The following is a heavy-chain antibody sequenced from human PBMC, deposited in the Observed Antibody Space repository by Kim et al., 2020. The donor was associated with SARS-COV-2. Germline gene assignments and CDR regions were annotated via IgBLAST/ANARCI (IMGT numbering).Heavy chain of an antibody. CDR1: GFTFSSSA. D-gene: IGHD6-13*01. CDR2: LTSTGDTT. J-gene: IGHJ2*01. Sequence: GGSLRLSCAASGFTFSSSAMGWVRQAPGKGLEWVSALTSTGDTTYYADSVKGRFTISRDNSKNTLYLQMNSLRAEDTGLYYCAKDLRGPSAGTWYFDLWGRGTLATVSS. CDR3: AKDLRGPSAGTWYFDL. V-gene: IGHV3-23*01.